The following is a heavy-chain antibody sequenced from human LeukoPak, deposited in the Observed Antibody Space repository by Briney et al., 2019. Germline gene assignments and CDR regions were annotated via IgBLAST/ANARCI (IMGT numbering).Heavy chain of an antibody. Sequence: SETLSLTCAVYGGSFSGYYWSWIRQPPGKGLEWIGEINHSGSTNYNPSLTSRVTISVDTSKNQFSLKLSSVTAADTAVYYCARVRGLVDYWGQGTLVTVSS. J-gene: IGHJ4*02. CDR2: INHSGST. D-gene: IGHD3-16*01. CDR3: ARVRGLVDY. CDR1: GGSFSGYY. V-gene: IGHV4-34*01.